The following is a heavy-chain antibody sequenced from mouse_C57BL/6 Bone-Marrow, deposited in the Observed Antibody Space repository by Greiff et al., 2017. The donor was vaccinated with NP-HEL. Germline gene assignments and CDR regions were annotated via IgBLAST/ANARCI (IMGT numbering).Heavy chain of an antibody. D-gene: IGHD2-5*01. V-gene: IGHV2-9-1*01. J-gene: IGHJ3*01. CDR3: ARGSNGGFAY. CDR1: GFSFTSYA. Sequence: VKLVESGPGLVAPSQCLSISCTVSGFSFTSYAISWVRQPPGKGLEWLGVIWYGGGTNYHSALTSRLSISKDNSKSQVCLKMNSLQTDDTARYYCARGSNGGFAYWGQGTLVTVSA. CDR2: IWYGGGT.